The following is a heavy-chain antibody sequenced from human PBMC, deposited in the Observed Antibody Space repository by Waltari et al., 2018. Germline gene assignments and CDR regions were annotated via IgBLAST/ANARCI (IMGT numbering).Heavy chain of an antibody. V-gene: IGHV3-7*01. Sequence: EVQLVEYGGGSAQPGGSLRLHCAASGFFPRSFWRNWVLQTPGKGLEGVAVIKHDGSGQFSPNLVNGRFTIARDTATITLYLQMNSLRTKDTAVYYSSTIGGYCFDYWGQETLVTVSS. CDR2: IKHDGSGQ. CDR3: STIGGYCFDY. CDR1: GFFPRSFW. J-gene: IGHJ4*02.